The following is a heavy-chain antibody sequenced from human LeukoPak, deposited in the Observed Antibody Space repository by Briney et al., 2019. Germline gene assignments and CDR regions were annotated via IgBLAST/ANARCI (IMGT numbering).Heavy chain of an antibody. CDR1: GYTFTSYY. CDR3: GRGGWIQLWPGDY. V-gene: IGHV1-46*01. Sequence: ASVKVSCKASGYTFTSYYIHWVRQPPGQGLEWMGIINTSGGSTSYEQKFQGRVTMTRDTSTSTVYMELSSLRSEDTAVYYCGRGGWIQLWPGDYWGQGTLVTVSS. CDR2: INTSGGST. D-gene: IGHD5-18*01. J-gene: IGHJ4*02.